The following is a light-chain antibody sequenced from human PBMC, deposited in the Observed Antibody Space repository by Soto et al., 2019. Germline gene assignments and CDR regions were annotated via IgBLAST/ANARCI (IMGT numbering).Light chain of an antibody. V-gene: IGKV1-9*01. CDR2: EAS. J-gene: IGKJ5*01. CDR3: QQLNTLPCT. Sequence: DRQMTHSPSTGPGAVGERVTITCRASHDISTYVAWYQQKPGKAPKLMIYEASPLQSGVPSRFSGSGSGTEFTLTISGLLPEDFATYHCQQLNTLPCTFGQGTRLEIK. CDR1: HDISTY.